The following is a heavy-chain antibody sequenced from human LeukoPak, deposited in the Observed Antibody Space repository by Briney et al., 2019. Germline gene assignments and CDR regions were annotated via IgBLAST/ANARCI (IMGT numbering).Heavy chain of an antibody. Sequence: GGSLRLSCAASGFTFSSYDMHWVRQATGKGLEWVSAIGTAGDTYYPGSVKGRFTISRENAKNSLYLQMNSLRAGDTAVYYCARRQYNWNDGGAFDIWGQGTMVTVSS. J-gene: IGHJ3*02. CDR1: GFTFSSYD. D-gene: IGHD1-1*01. V-gene: IGHV3-13*01. CDR3: ARRQYNWNDGGAFDI. CDR2: IGTAGDT.